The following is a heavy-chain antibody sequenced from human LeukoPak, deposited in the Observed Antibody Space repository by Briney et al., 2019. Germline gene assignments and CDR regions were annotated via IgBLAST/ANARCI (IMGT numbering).Heavy chain of an antibody. Sequence: GGSLRLSCAASGFTFSSYTMNWVRQAPGKGLEWVSSITSSSSYIYYADSVKSRFTISRDNAKNSLYLQTNSLRAEDTAVYYCASRSDYFDYWGQGTLVTVSS. CDR1: GFTFSSYT. D-gene: IGHD5-12*01. V-gene: IGHV3-21*01. CDR2: ITSSSSYI. CDR3: ASRSDYFDY. J-gene: IGHJ4*02.